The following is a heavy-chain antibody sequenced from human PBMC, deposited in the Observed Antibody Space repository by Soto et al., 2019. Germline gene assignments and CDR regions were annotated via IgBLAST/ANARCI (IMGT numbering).Heavy chain of an antibody. V-gene: IGHV3-30*18. CDR2: ISYDGSNK. CDR1: GFTFSSYG. Sequence: GGSLRLSCAASGFTFSSYGMHWVRQAPGKGLEWVAVISYDGSNKYYADSVKGRFTISRDNSKNTLYLQMNSLRAEDTAVYYCANAPAHYFDYWGQGTLVTVSS. CDR3: ANAPAHYFDY. J-gene: IGHJ4*02.